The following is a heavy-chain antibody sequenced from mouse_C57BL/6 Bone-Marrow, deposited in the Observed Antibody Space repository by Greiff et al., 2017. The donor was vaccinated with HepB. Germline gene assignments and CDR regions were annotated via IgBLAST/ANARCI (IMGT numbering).Heavy chain of an antibody. Sequence: EVKLMESGGGLVKPGGSLKLSCAASGFTFSDYGMHWVRQAPEKGLEWVAYISSGSSTIYYADTVKGRFTISRDNAKNTLFLQMTSLRSEDTAMYYCARSLGFDYWGQGTTLTVSS. V-gene: IGHV5-17*01. CDR3: ARSLGFDY. CDR1: GFTFSDYG. J-gene: IGHJ2*01. D-gene: IGHD6-2*01. CDR2: ISSGSSTI.